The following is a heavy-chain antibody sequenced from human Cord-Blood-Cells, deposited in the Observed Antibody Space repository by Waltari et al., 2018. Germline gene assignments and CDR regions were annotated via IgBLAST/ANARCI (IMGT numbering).Heavy chain of an antibody. CDR3: AREDPVAGTFDY. Sequence: EVQLVESGGGLVQPGGSLRRSCAASGFTFSSSDMHWVRQATGKGLEWVSAIGTAGDTYYPGSVKGRFTISRENAKNSLYLQMNSLRAGDTAVYYCAREDPVAGTFDYWGQGTLVTVSS. V-gene: IGHV3-13*01. CDR1: GFTFSSSD. D-gene: IGHD6-19*01. CDR2: IGTAGDT. J-gene: IGHJ4*02.